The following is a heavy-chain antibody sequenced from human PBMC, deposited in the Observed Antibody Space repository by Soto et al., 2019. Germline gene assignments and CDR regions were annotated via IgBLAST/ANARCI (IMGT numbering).Heavy chain of an antibody. Sequence: SGPTLVNPTQTLTLTCTFSGFSLSTSGVGVGWIRQPPGKALEWLALIYWDDDKRYSPSLKSRLTITKDTSKNQVVLTMTNMDPVDTATYYCAHSPFSYFDGPGDAFDIWGQGTMVTVSS. CDR3: AHSPFSYFDGPGDAFDI. V-gene: IGHV2-5*02. D-gene: IGHD3-9*01. CDR1: GFSLSTSGVG. CDR2: IYWDDDK. J-gene: IGHJ3*02.